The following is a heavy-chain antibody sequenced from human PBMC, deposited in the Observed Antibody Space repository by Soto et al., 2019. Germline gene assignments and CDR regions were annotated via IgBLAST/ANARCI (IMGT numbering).Heavy chain of an antibody. CDR2: IYYSGST. J-gene: IGHJ5*02. CDR3: ARTYCGGDCPGDWFDP. D-gene: IGHD2-21*02. V-gene: IGHV4-39*01. Sequence: SETLSLTCTVSGGSISSSSYYWGWIRQPPGKGLEWIGSIYYSGSTYYNPSLKSRVTISVDTSKNQFSLKLSSVTAADTAVYYCARTYCGGDCPGDWFDPWGQGTLVTVSS. CDR1: GGSISSSSYY.